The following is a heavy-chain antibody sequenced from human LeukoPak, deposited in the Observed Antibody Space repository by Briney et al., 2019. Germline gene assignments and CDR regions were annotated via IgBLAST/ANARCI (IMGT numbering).Heavy chain of an antibody. J-gene: IGHJ4*02. Sequence: PGGSLRLSCAASGFTFSSYWVQWVRQAPGKGLVWTSRINSDGSSLSYADSVKGRFTISRDNAKNTVYLQMNSLRAEDTAVYYCARSRYTGSHFDYWGQGTLVTVSS. V-gene: IGHV3-74*01. CDR1: GFTFSSYW. CDR3: ARSRYTGSHFDY. D-gene: IGHD1-26*01. CDR2: INSDGSSL.